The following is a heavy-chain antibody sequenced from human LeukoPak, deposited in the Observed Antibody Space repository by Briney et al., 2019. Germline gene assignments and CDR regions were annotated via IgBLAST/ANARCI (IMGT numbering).Heavy chain of an antibody. CDR3: VWGHYQHY. D-gene: IGHD1-26*01. J-gene: IGHJ4*02. CDR2: IKNDGSEK. CDR1: GFTFSYFW. Sequence: GGSLRLSCAASGFTFSYFWMTWVRQAPGKGLEWVANIKNDGSEKYYADSVEGRFTISRDNAKNSLYLQMGGLRADDTAVYYCVWGHYQHYPGQRTLVTVSS. V-gene: IGHV3-7*04.